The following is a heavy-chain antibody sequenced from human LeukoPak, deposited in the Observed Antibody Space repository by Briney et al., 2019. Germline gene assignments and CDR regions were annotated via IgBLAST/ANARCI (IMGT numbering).Heavy chain of an antibody. CDR3: ARGKEVITMLRGLKPGYYFDY. V-gene: IGHV3-30*02. CDR1: GFTFSSHG. J-gene: IGHJ4*02. CDR2: IRYDGSNK. Sequence: HPGGSLRLSYAASGFTFSSHGMHWARQAPGKALEWVAFIRYDGSNKYYADSVKGRFTISRDNSKNTLYLQMNSLRAEDTAVYYCARGKEVITMLRGLKPGYYFDYWGQGTLVTVSS. D-gene: IGHD3-10*01.